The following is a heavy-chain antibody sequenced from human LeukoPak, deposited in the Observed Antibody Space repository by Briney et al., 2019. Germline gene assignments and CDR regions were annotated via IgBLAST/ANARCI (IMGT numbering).Heavy chain of an antibody. Sequence: SETLSLTCDVSGGSISGGGYSWSWIRQPPGKGLEWIGYIYHSGNTYYSPSLKSRVTISVDRSKNQFSLKLNSVTAADTAVYYCVRVGYGDYFDYWGQGTLVTVSS. D-gene: IGHD4/OR15-4a*01. J-gene: IGHJ4*02. CDR1: GGSISGGGYS. V-gene: IGHV4-30-2*01. CDR3: VRVGYGDYFDY. CDR2: IYHSGNT.